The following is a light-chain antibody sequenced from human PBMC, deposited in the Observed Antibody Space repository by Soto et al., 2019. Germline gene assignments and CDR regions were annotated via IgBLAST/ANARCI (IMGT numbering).Light chain of an antibody. J-gene: IGKJ4*02. CDR2: AAS. Sequence: DIPMTQSPSTVSASVGERATITCRASQSVYSRVAWYQQSRGKAPTLLISAASTMPGGIPSRFSGSGSGTDFTLTISSLQPEDVATYYCQQDYNCPPTFGGGTKVDIK. V-gene: IGKV1D-12*01. CDR1: QSVYSR. CDR3: QQDYNCPPT.